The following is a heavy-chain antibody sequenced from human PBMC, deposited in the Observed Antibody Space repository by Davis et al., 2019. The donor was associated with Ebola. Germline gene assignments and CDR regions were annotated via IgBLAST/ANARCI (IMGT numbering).Heavy chain of an antibody. CDR3: ARVRSFTGNFYMDV. CDR1: GFTFSASS. J-gene: IGHJ6*03. Sequence: PAGSLRLSCAASGFTFSASSMNWVCQPPGQGPEWVAYIRDNSNAIYYADSVKGRFTISRDNAKNSLYLQMNSLRGEDTAVYYCARVRSFTGNFYMDVWGQGTTVTVSS. D-gene: IGHD4-11*01. V-gene: IGHV3-48*04. CDR2: IRDNSNAI.